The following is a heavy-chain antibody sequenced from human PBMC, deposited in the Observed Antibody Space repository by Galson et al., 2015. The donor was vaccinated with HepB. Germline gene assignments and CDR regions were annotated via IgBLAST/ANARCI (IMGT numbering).Heavy chain of an antibody. CDR1: GGSISSSSYY. CDR2: IYYSGST. Sequence: LSLTCTVSGGSISSSSYYWGWIRQPPGKGLEWIGSIYYSGSTYYNPSLKSRVTISVDTSKNQFSLKLSSVTAADTAVYYCARENVLLWFGESRGCFDYWGQGTLVTVSS. V-gene: IGHV4-39*02. J-gene: IGHJ4*02. D-gene: IGHD3-10*01. CDR3: ARENVLLWFGESRGCFDY.